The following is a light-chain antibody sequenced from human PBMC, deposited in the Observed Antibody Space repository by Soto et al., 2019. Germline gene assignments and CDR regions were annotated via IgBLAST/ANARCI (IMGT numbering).Light chain of an antibody. V-gene: IGLV2-11*01. CDR2: DVS. CDR3: CSYAGSYTYV. CDR1: SRDVGAYSY. Sequence: QSALTQPRSVSGSPGQSVTISCTGTSRDVGAYSYVSWYQQHPGKAPKLMIYDVSKRPSGVPDRFSGSKSGNTASLTISGLQAEDEADYYCCSYAGSYTYVFGTETKLTVL. J-gene: IGLJ1*01.